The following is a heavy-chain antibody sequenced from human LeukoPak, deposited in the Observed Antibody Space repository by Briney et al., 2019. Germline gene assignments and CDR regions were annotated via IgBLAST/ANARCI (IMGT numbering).Heavy chain of an antibody. J-gene: IGHJ4*02. V-gene: IGHV3-30-3*01. CDR1: GFTFSSYN. D-gene: IGHD1-26*01. CDR3: ARDPPVWWEPTVY. CDR2: ISYDGNNK. Sequence: PGGSLRLSCAASGFTFSSYNMHWVRQPPGKGLEWVALISYDGNNKYYADSVKGRFTISRDNSKNTVSLRMNTLRAEDTAVYYCARDPPVWWEPTVYWGQGTLVTVSS.